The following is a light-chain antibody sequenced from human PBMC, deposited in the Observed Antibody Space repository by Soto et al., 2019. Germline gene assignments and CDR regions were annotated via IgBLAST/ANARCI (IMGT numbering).Light chain of an antibody. CDR2: EVI. Sequence: QSALTQPPSASGSPGQSVTISCTGTSSDVGGYNYVSWYQQHPGKAPKLMIYEVIKRPSGVPDRFSGSKSGNTASLTVSGLQAEDEGDYYCSSYAGSNNYVVFGGGTKLTVL. CDR3: SSYAGSNNYVV. J-gene: IGLJ2*01. V-gene: IGLV2-8*01. CDR1: SSDVGGYNY.